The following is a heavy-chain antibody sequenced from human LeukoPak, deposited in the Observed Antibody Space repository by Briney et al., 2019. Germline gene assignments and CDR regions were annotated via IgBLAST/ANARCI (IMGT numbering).Heavy chain of an antibody. CDR1: SGSISSSSYY. D-gene: IGHD3-10*01. CDR2: IYYSGST. CDR3: ARQEVTMVRGVIIGYWFDP. V-gene: IGHV4-39*01. Sequence: SETLSLTCTVSSGSISSSSYYWGWIRQPPGKGLEWIGSIYYSGSTYYNPSLKSRVTISVDTSKNQFSLKLSSVTAADTAVYYCARQEVTMVRGVIIGYWFDPWGQGTLVTVSS. J-gene: IGHJ5*02.